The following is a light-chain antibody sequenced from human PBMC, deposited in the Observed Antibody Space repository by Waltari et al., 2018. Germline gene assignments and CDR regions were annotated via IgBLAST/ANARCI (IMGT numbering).Light chain of an antibody. J-gene: IGLJ3*02. CDR1: SSDIEGSY. CDR3: ATWDDILRTPL. V-gene: IGLV1-47*01. CDR2: RNN. Sequence: QSVLTQPPSASGTPGQRVTISCSGSSSDIEGSYVYWSQQFPGAAPKLLIYRNNQRPSGVPDRLSGSKFVSSAALASSGLRSEDEADYYCATWDDILRTPLFGGGTKLTVL.